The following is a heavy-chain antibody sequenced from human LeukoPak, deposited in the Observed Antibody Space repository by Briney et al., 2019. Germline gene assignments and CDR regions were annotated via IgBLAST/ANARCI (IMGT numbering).Heavy chain of an antibody. V-gene: IGHV3-33*01. CDR3: ARDLSGLLDY. CDR2: IWYDGSNK. D-gene: IGHD3-22*01. CDR1: RFTFSSYG. Sequence: GGSLRLSCAASRFTFSSYGMHWVRQAPGKGLEWVAAIWYDGSNKYYADSVKGRFTISRDNSKNTLYLQMNSLRAEDTAVYYCARDLSGLLDYWGQGTLVTVSS. J-gene: IGHJ4*02.